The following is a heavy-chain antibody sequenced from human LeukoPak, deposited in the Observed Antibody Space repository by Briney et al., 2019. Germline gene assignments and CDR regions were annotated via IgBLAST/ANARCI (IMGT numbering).Heavy chain of an antibody. CDR1: GFMFSNYA. Sequence: GGSLRLSCVASGFMFSNYAMHSVRQAQGLEWVALIRFDGSIKYYGDSVKGRFTISRDNSKNTVYLQMNSLRGDDTGVYYCAKGGLWELLHNAMDVWGNGTTVTVSS. V-gene: IGHV3-30*02. J-gene: IGHJ6*03. CDR2: IRFDGSIK. CDR3: AKGGLWELLHNAMDV. D-gene: IGHD1-26*01.